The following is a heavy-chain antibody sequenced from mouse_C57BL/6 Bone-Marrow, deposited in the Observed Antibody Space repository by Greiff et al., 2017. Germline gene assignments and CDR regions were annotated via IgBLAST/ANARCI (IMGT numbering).Heavy chain of an antibody. CDR2: IDPSDSYT. CDR3: ARTIYDGYPWDVDV. Sequence: QVQLQQPGAELVMPGASVKLSCKASGYTFTSYWMHWVKQRPGQGLEWIGAIDPSDSYTNYNQKFKGKSTLTVDKSSSTAYMQLSSLTSEDSAVYYCARTIYDGYPWDVDVWGTGTTVTVSA. J-gene: IGHJ1*03. D-gene: IGHD2-3*01. CDR1: GYTFTSYW. V-gene: IGHV1-69*01.